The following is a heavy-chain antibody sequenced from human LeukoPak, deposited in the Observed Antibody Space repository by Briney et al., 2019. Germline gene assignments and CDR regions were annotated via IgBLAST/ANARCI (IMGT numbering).Heavy chain of an antibody. V-gene: IGHV3-11*04. CDR3: ARVWIAAAGSWFDP. Sequence: LSLTCTVSGGSISSYYWSWIRQAPGKGLEWVSYISGSGSTIYYADSVKGRFTISRDNAKNSLYLQMNSLRAEDTAVYYCARVWIAAAGSWFDPWGQGTLVTVSS. J-gene: IGHJ5*02. D-gene: IGHD6-13*01. CDR1: GGSISSYY. CDR2: ISGSGSTI.